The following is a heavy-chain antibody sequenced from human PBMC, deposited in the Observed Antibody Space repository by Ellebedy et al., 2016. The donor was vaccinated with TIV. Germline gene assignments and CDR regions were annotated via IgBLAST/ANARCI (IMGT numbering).Heavy chain of an antibody. J-gene: IGHJ4*02. CDR1: GYTFSSYY. V-gene: IGHV1-46*01. Sequence: AASVKVSCKASGYTFSSYYIHWVRQAPGQGLEWMGIINPGGGSTSYAQKFQGRVTITRDTSTTTVNMELSSLGSEDTAVYYCARDFEAGTYYGYWGQGTLVTVSS. CDR2: INPGGGST. CDR3: ARDFEAGTYYGY. D-gene: IGHD3-9*01.